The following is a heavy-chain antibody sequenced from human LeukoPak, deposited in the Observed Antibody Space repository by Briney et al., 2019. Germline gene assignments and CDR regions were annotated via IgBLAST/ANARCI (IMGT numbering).Heavy chain of an antibody. Sequence: GGSPRLSCAASGFTFSDYALIWVRQAPGKGLEWISAIRGTGGTTYYADSVKGRCTISRDNSRNTVYLQMNSLRAEDTALYFCGKDPNGDYVGAFDFWGPGTMVTVSS. V-gene: IGHV3-23*01. CDR2: IRGTGGTT. CDR1: GFTFSDYA. D-gene: IGHD4-17*01. J-gene: IGHJ3*01. CDR3: GKDPNGDYVGAFDF.